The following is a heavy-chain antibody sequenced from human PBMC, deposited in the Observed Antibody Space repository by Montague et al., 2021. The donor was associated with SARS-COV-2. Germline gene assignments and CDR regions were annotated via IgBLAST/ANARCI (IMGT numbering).Heavy chain of an antibody. Sequence: SETLSLTCVVSGDSIGTDNWWTWVRLPPGKGLEWVGEIYHTGSTEYKPSLKSRVSMSVDKSRNQFSLRLTSVTAADTAIYYCARKGSGRSDLAYWGQGTLVTVSS. V-gene: IGHV4-4*02. CDR1: GDSIGTDNW. CDR3: ARKGSGRSDLAY. D-gene: IGHD1-26*01. CDR2: IYHTGST. J-gene: IGHJ4*02.